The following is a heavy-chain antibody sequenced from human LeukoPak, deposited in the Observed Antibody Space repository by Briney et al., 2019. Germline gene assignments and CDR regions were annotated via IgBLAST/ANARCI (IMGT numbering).Heavy chain of an antibody. V-gene: IGHV3-7*01. CDR2: IKQDGSEK. CDR1: GFTFLSYW. J-gene: IGHJ4*02. CDR3: ARDYGRAAATDY. D-gene: IGHD6-13*01. Sequence: PGGSLRLSCAASGFTFLSYWMTWVRQAPGKGLEWVANIKQDGSEKYYVDSVKGRFTISRDNAKNSLYLQMNSLRVEDTAVYYCARDYGRAAATDYWGQGTLVTVSS.